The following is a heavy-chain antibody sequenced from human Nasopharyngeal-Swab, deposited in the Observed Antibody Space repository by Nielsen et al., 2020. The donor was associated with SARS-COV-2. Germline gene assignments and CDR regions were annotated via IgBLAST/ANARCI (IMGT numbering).Heavy chain of an antibody. D-gene: IGHD4-17*01. J-gene: IGHJ5*02. CDR3: ARGARGDYPFGAFDP. Sequence: GESLKISCAASGFTFSSYAMHWVRQAPGKGLEWVAVISYDGSNKYYADSVKGRFTISRDNSKNTLYLQMNGLRAEDTAVYYCARGARGDYPFGAFDPWGQGTLVIVSS. CDR1: GFTFSSYA. CDR2: ISYDGSNK. V-gene: IGHV3-30-3*01.